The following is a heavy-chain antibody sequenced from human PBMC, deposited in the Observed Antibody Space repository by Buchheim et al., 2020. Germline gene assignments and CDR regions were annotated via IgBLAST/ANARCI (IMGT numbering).Heavy chain of an antibody. CDR1: GGSISSSSYY. V-gene: IGHV4-39*01. CDR2: IYYSGST. D-gene: IGHD3-22*01. CDR3: ARHYYDSSGYFGYYYYGMDV. Sequence: QLQLQESGPGLVKPSETLSLTCTVSGGSISSSSYYWGWIRQPPGKGLEWIGSIYYSGSTYYNPSLKSRVTISVDTSKNQFSLKLSSVTAADTAVYYCARHYYDSSGYFGYYYYGMDVWGQGTT. J-gene: IGHJ6*02.